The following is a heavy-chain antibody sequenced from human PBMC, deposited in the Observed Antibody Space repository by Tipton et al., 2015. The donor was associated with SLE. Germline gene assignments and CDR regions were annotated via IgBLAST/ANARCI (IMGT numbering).Heavy chain of an antibody. J-gene: IGHJ4*02. D-gene: IGHD5-24*01. CDR2: IYTSGST. CDR1: GGSISSSSYY. Sequence: TLSLTCTVSGGSISSSSYYWGWIRQPPGKGLEWIGHIYTSGSTNYSPSLKSRVTISVDTSKNQFSLKLSSVTAADTAVYYCARGREMATPSYWGQGTLVTVSS. V-gene: IGHV4-61*05. CDR3: ARGREMATPSY.